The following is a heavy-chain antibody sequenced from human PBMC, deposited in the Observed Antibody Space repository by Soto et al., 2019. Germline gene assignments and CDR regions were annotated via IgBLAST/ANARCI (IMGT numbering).Heavy chain of an antibody. CDR2: IYPGDSDT. Sequence: GESLKISCKGSGYSFTSYWIGWVRQMPGKGLEWMGIIYPGDSDTRYSPSFQGQVTISADKSISTAYLQWSSLKASDTAMYYCARQAGSSSWSHPYYFDCWGQGTLVTVSS. V-gene: IGHV5-51*01. D-gene: IGHD6-13*01. CDR3: ARQAGSSSWSHPYYFDC. CDR1: GYSFTSYW. J-gene: IGHJ4*02.